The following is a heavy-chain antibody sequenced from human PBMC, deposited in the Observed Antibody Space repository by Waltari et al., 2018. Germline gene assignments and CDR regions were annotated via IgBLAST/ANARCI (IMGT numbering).Heavy chain of an antibody. J-gene: IGHJ4*02. D-gene: IGHD3-10*01. CDR2: ISEDGSTE. CDR3: ARAPYYYGAGSYYDS. CDR1: GFTFSTSA. Sequence: QVHLVESGGGVVQPGKSLRLSWAGSGFTFSTSAVHWVRQAPGMGLEWVAVISEDGSTENYADSVQGRFIISRDNSKNTVFLDMNGLRAEDTGLYFCARAPYYYGAGSYYDSWGRGIPVAVSS. V-gene: IGHV3-30*01.